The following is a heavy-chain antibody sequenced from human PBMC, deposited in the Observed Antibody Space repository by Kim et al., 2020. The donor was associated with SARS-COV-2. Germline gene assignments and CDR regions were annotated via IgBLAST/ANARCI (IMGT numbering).Heavy chain of an antibody. J-gene: IGHJ6*02. V-gene: IGHV3-13*04. CDR2: IGTAGDT. Sequence: GGSLRLSCAASGFTFSSYDMHWVRQATGKGLEWVSAIGTAGDTYYPGSVKGRFTISRENAKNSLYLQMNSLRAGDTAVYYCARGREMATPNRNYGMDVWGQGTTVTVSS. CDR3: ARGREMATPNRNYGMDV. D-gene: IGHD5-12*01. CDR1: GFTFSSYD.